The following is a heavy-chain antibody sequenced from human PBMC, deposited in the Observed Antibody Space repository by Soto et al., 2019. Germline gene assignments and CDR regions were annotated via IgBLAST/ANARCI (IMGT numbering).Heavy chain of an antibody. Sequence: GGSLRLSCAASGFTFSSYAMSWVRQAPGKGLEWVSAISGSGGSTYYADSVKGRFTISRDNSKNTLYLQMNSLRAEDTAVYYCAKDHPRGGFFVAAFDIWGQGTMVTVSS. J-gene: IGHJ3*02. CDR3: AKDHPRGGFFVAAFDI. CDR2: ISGSGGST. D-gene: IGHD3-10*01. CDR1: GFTFSSYA. V-gene: IGHV3-23*01.